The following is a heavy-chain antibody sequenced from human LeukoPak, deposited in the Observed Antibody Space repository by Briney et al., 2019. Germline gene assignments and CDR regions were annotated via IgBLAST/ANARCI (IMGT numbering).Heavy chain of an antibody. CDR2: IIPIFGTA. CDR1: GGTFSSYA. V-gene: IGHV1-69*06. J-gene: IGHJ4*02. Sequence: SVQVSCKASGGTFSSYAISWVRQAPGQGLEWMGGIIPIFGTANYAQKFQGRVTITADKSTSTAYVELSSLRSEDTAVYYCARVLIAVAGTLDYWGQGTLVTVSS. D-gene: IGHD6-19*01. CDR3: ARVLIAVAGTLDY.